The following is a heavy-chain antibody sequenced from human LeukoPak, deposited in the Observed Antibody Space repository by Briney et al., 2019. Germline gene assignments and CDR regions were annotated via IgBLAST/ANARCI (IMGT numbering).Heavy chain of an antibody. CDR1: GFRFSDAL. CDR2: IKPIATGGTT. V-gene: IGHV3-15*01. Sequence: PGGSLRLSCTASGFRFSDALMTWLRQAPGKGLEWVGRIKPIATGGTTEYAAPVKGRFTISRDDAKNTVYLQMNSLESEDTAVYYCTTPPDWGQGTLVTVSS. J-gene: IGHJ4*02. CDR3: TTPPD.